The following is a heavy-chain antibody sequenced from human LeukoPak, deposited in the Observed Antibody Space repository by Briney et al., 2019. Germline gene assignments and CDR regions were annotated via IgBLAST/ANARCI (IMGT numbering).Heavy chain of an antibody. Sequence: PGGSLRLSCAASGFTFSSYGMSWVRQAPGKGLEWVSSISSSSSSYKYYADSVKGRFTVSRDNAKNSLYLQMNSLRAEDTAVYYCAREKSFLEWLSTGRRDGYYMDVWGKGTTVTVSS. CDR2: ISSSSSSYK. V-gene: IGHV3-21*01. CDR3: AREKSFLEWLSTGRRDGYYMDV. J-gene: IGHJ6*03. D-gene: IGHD3-3*02. CDR1: GFTFSSYG.